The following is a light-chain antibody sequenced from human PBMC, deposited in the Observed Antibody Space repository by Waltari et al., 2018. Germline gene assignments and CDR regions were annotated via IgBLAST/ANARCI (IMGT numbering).Light chain of an antibody. CDR2: QDL. CDR1: ILGSKY. J-gene: IGLJ3*02. CDR3: QALGSNRWV. Sequence: SSELTQPPSVSVSPGQTASITCSGDILGSKYASWYKHKPGQSPLLVLYQDLNRPSGIPERFSGSKSGNTATLTISGTQAMDDADYYCQALGSNRWVFGGGTKLTVL. V-gene: IGLV3-1*01.